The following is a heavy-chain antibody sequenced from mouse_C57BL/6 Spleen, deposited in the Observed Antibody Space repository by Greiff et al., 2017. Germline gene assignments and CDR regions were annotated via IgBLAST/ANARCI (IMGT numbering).Heavy chain of an antibody. CDR3: AYSNYYYAMDY. D-gene: IGHD2-5*01. CDR1: GYTFTSYW. J-gene: IGHJ4*01. V-gene: IGHV1-53*01. Sequence: QVHVKQPGTELVKPGASVKLSCKASGYTFTSYWMHWVKQRPGQGLEWIGNINPSNGGTNYNEKFKSKATLTVDKSSSTAYMQLSSLTSEDSAVYYCAYSNYYYAMDYWGQGTSVTVSS. CDR2: INPSNGGT.